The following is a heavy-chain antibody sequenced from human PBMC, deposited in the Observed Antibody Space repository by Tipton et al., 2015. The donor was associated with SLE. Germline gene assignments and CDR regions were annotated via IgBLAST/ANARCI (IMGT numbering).Heavy chain of an antibody. CDR3: ARVGTGLFDY. CDR1: GGSISSSSYY. V-gene: IGHV4-39*07. J-gene: IGHJ4*02. Sequence: TLSLTCTVSGGSISSSSYYWGWIRQPPGKGLEWIGSIYYSGSTYYNPSLKSRVTISVDTSKNQFSRKLSSVTAADTAVYYCARVGTGLFDYWGQGTLVTVSS. D-gene: IGHD3/OR15-3a*01. CDR2: IYYSGST.